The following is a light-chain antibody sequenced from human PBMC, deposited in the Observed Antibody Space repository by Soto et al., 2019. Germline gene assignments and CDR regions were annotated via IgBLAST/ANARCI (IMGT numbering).Light chain of an antibody. CDR3: QQYGSSPWT. V-gene: IGKV3-20*01. CDR2: LAS. Sequence: EIVLTQSPGTLSLSPGERATLSCRASQSDVSSNLAWYQQKLGQAPRLLIYLASSRAAGIPDRFSGSGSGTDFTLTISRLEPEDFAVYYCQQYGSSPWTFGQGTKVEVK. CDR1: QSDVSSN. J-gene: IGKJ1*01.